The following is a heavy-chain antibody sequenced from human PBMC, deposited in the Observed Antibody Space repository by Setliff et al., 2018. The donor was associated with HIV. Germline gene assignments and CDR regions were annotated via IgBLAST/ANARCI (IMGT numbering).Heavy chain of an antibody. V-gene: IGHV4-34*01. J-gene: IGHJ4*02. CDR1: GGSFSGYY. CDR2: VTHSGRT. D-gene: IGHD6-19*01. CDR3: ARGVRDNSGWSSYYFDY. Sequence: SETLSLTCAVYGGSFSGYYWSWIRQPPGKGLEWIGEVTHSGRTNYNPSLESRVTTSVDTSKKHFSLRLTSVTAADTAVYYCARGVRDNSGWSSYYFDYWGQGTLVTVSS.